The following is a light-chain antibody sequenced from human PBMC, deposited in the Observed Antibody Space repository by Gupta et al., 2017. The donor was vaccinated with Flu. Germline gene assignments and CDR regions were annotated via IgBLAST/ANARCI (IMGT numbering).Light chain of an antibody. Sequence: QSVLTQPPSVSGAPGQGVPISCVGTSSNIGAGYDVHWYRQLPGTAPKLLIYGNNNRPSGVPDRFSGSKSGTSASLAISGLQAEDEADYYCQSYDSSLSGSLFGGGTKLTVL. CDR2: GNN. CDR1: SSNIGAGYD. J-gene: IGLJ2*01. CDR3: QSYDSSLSGSL. V-gene: IGLV1-40*01.